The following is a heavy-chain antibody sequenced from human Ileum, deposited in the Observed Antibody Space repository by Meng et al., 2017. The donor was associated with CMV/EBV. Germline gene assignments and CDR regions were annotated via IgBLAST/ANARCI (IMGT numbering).Heavy chain of an antibody. CDR3: ARAVAGWYFDL. CDR2: ISYSGST. J-gene: IGHJ2*01. CDR1: GGSSSSGDYW. D-gene: IGHD3-10*01. V-gene: IGHV4-30-4*08. Sequence: QVQPQESGPGLVNPSQTLSLTCTVSGGSSSSGDYWWSWIRQPPGMGLEWIGYISYSGSTYYNPYLRSRVTVSVGTSNNQFSLDLRSGTAADTAVYYCARAVAGWYFDLWGRGTLVTVSS.